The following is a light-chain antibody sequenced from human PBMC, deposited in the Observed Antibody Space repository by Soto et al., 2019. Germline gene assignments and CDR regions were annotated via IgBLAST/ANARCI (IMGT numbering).Light chain of an antibody. V-gene: IGKV3-15*01. Sequence: EIVFTQSPATLSVSHGERATLSCRASHIISSNLAWYQQKPGQAPRLLIYGASTRATGIPARFSGSGSGTEFTLTISSRQSEDDAVYYCHQYNNGPPWTFGQGTKVDIK. J-gene: IGKJ1*01. CDR2: GAS. CDR1: HIISSN. CDR3: HQYNNGPPWT.